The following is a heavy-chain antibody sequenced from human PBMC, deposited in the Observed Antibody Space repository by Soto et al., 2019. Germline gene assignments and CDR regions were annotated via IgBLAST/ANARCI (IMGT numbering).Heavy chain of an antibody. D-gene: IGHD3-22*01. CDR2: ISYDGSNK. CDR3: AKVHYYDSIRPFDY. CDR1: GFTFSSYG. Sequence: SLRLSCAASGFTFSSYGMHWVRQAPGKGLEWVAVISYDGSNKYYADSVKGRFTISRDNSKNTLYLQMNSLRAEDTAVYYCAKVHYYDSIRPFDYWGQGTLVTVSS. V-gene: IGHV3-30*18. J-gene: IGHJ4*02.